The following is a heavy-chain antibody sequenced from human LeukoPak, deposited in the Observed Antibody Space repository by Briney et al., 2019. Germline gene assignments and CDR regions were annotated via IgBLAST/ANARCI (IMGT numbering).Heavy chain of an antibody. Sequence: GASVKVSCKASGGTFSSYAISWVRQAPGQGLEWMGGIIPIFGTANYAQKFQGRVTITADKSTNTAYMELSSLRSEDTAVYYCASATTSSSLPSLGYWGQGTLVTVSS. D-gene: IGHD2-2*01. CDR2: IIPIFGTA. J-gene: IGHJ4*02. CDR3: ASATTSSSLPSLGY. V-gene: IGHV1-69*06. CDR1: GGTFSSYA.